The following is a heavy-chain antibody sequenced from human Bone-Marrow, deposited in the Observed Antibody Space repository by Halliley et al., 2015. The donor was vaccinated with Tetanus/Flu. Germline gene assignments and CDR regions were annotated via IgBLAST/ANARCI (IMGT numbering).Heavy chain of an antibody. Sequence: EWVSITYGGGTTYYADSVKDRFTISRDISKNTLYLQMNSLRAEGTAVYYCVRDAYASSHFDFWGQGIRVIVSS. D-gene: IGHD2-8*01. CDR2: TYGGGTT. CDR3: VRDAYASSHFDF. V-gene: IGHV3-66*01. J-gene: IGHJ4*02.